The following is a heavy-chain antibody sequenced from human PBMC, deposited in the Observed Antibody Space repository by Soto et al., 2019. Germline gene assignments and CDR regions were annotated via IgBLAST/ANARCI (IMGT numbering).Heavy chain of an antibody. Sequence: QVQLVESGGGVVQPGRSLRLSCAASGFTFSSYGMHWVRQAPGKGLEWVAVISYDGSNKYYADSVKGRFTISRDNSKNTLYLQMNSLRAEDTAVYYCAKNYDSSGYYLNFDYWGQGTLVTVSS. D-gene: IGHD3-22*01. J-gene: IGHJ4*02. CDR3: AKNYDSSGYYLNFDY. CDR1: GFTFSSYG. CDR2: ISYDGSNK. V-gene: IGHV3-30*18.